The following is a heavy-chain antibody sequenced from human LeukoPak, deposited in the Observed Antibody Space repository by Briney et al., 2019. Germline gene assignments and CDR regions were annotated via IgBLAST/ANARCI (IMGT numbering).Heavy chain of an antibody. Sequence: PGGSLRLSCAASEFTFSSYSMNWVRQAPGKGLEWVAVIWYDGSNKYYADSVKGRFTISRDNSKNTLYLQMNSLRAEDTAVYYCARGSNYYDSSGYFDYWGQGTLVTVSS. D-gene: IGHD3-22*01. CDR3: ARGSNYYDSSGYFDY. CDR2: IWYDGSNK. V-gene: IGHV3-33*08. J-gene: IGHJ4*02. CDR1: EFTFSSYS.